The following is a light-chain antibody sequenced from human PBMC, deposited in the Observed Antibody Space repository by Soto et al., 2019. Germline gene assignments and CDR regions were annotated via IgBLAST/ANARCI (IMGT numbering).Light chain of an antibody. CDR1: QSINSNY. CDR3: QQSGSSPT. J-gene: IGKJ5*01. V-gene: IGKV3D-20*01. CDR2: DTS. Sequence: EIALTQSPATLSLSPGERATLSCGASQSINSNYLAWYQQKPGLAPRLVIYDTSRRAPGIPDRLTGSGSGTDFTLTISRLEPEDSAIYYCQQSGSSPTFGQGTRLEIK.